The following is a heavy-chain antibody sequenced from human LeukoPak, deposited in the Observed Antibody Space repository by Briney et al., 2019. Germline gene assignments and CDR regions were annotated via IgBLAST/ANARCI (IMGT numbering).Heavy chain of an antibody. Sequence: SETLSLTCTVSGGSISSGSYYWSWIRQPAGKGLEWIGRIYTSGSTNYNPSLKSRVTISVDTSKNQFSLKLSSVTAADTAVYYCARGGLLNWFDPWGQGTLVTVSS. CDR2: IYTSGST. D-gene: IGHD1-26*01. CDR1: GGSISSGSYY. J-gene: IGHJ5*02. V-gene: IGHV4-61*02. CDR3: ARGGLLNWFDP.